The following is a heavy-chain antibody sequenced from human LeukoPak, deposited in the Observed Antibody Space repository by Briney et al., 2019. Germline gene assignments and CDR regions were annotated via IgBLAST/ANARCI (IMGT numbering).Heavy chain of an antibody. CDR1: GYTFTSYD. CDR3: ARVVEMATTALDY. J-gene: IGHJ4*02. Sequence: ASVKVSCKASGYTFTSYDMHWVRQAPGQGLEWMGIINPSGDSTSYAQKFQGRVTMTRDTSTSTVYMELSSLRSDDTAVYYCARVVEMATTALDYWGQGTLVTVSS. CDR2: INPSGDST. D-gene: IGHD5-24*01. V-gene: IGHV1-46*01.